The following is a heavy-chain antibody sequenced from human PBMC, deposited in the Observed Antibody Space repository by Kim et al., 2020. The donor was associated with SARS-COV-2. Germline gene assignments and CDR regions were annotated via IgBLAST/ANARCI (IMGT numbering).Heavy chain of an antibody. CDR2: INPNTGGI. J-gene: IGHJ4*02. D-gene: IGHD5-12*01. CDR1: GYTFTDYY. Sequence: ASVKVSCKASGYTFTDYYAHWVRQAPGQGLEWMGRINPNTGGISYAEKFQGRVTMTRDTSISTAYMELNTLRSDDTAVFYCAIDTSGRDYFDYWGQGTLVTVFS. V-gene: IGHV1-2*06. CDR3: AIDTSGRDYFDY.